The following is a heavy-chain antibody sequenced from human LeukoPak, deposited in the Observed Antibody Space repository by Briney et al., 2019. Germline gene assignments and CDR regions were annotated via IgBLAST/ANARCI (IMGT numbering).Heavy chain of an antibody. CDR2: ISSSGGTI. D-gene: IGHD3-10*02. CDR1: GFTFSSYE. CDR3: AELGITVIGGV. Sequence: PGGSLRLPCAASGFTFSSYEMNWVRQAPGKGLEWVSYISSSGGTIYYADSVKGRFTISRDNAKNSLYLQMNSLRAEDTAVYYCAELGITVIGGVWGKGTTVTISS. V-gene: IGHV3-48*03. J-gene: IGHJ6*04.